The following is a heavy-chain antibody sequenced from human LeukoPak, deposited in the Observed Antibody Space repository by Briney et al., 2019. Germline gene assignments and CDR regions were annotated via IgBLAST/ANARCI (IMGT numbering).Heavy chain of an antibody. CDR2: ISSSSSYI. D-gene: IGHD7-27*01. V-gene: IGHV3-21*01. CDR1: GFTFSSYS. Sequence: GGSLRLSCAASGFTFSSYSMNWGRQAPGKGLEWVSSISSSSSYIYYADSVKGRFTISRDNAKNSLYLQMNSLRAEDTAVYYCAITLGLSDAFDIWGQGTMVTVSS. CDR3: AITLGLSDAFDI. J-gene: IGHJ3*02.